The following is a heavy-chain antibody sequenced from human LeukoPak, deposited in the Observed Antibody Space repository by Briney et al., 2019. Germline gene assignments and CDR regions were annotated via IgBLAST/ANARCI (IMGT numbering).Heavy chain of an antibody. Sequence: PGGSLRLSCAASGFNFGDYGMSWVRQAPGKGLEWVSGISGNGDNTAYADSVKGRFTISRDNAKNTLYLQMNSLRAEDTAVYYCAKDADWGPPDAFDIWGQGTMVTVSS. CDR1: GFNFGDYG. D-gene: IGHD3-16*01. V-gene: IGHV3-20*04. CDR2: ISGNGDNT. CDR3: AKDADWGPPDAFDI. J-gene: IGHJ3*02.